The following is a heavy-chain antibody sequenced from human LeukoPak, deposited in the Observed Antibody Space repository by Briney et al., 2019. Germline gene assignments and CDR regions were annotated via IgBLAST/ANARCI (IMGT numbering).Heavy chain of an antibody. CDR1: GYTLTSYG. CDR3: ARGQEWESPYDAFDI. D-gene: IGHD1-26*01. Sequence: GASVKVSCKASGYTLTSYGISWVRQAPGQGLEWMGWISAYNGNTNYAQKLQGRVTMTTDTSTSTAYMELRSLRSDDTAVYYCARGQEWESPYDAFDIWGQGTMVTVSS. V-gene: IGHV1-18*01. CDR2: ISAYNGNT. J-gene: IGHJ3*02.